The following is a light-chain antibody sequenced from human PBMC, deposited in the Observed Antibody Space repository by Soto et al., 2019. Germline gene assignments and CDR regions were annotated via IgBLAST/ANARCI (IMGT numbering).Light chain of an antibody. J-gene: IGKJ1*01. V-gene: IGKV1-5*01. CDR1: QSISSW. Sequence: DIQMTQSPSTLSASVGDRVTITCRASQSISSWLAWYQQKPEKAPKLLIYDASRLESGDPSRFSGSGSGTEVTLVLSSMQPDDFATYYCQQYNRYSTWTFGQGPQVEI. CDR2: DAS. CDR3: QQYNRYSTWT.